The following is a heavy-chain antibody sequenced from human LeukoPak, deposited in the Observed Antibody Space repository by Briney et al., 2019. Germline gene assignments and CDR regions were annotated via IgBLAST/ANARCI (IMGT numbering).Heavy chain of an antibody. Sequence: ASVKVSCKASGYTFTTYDINWVRQATGQGLEWMGWISAYNGNTNYAQKLQGRVTMTTDTSTSTAYMELRSLRSDDTAVYYCARGRQWHYDYWGQGTLVTVSS. V-gene: IGHV1-18*01. CDR2: ISAYNGNT. CDR3: ARGRQWHYDY. CDR1: GYTFTTYD. J-gene: IGHJ4*02. D-gene: IGHD6-19*01.